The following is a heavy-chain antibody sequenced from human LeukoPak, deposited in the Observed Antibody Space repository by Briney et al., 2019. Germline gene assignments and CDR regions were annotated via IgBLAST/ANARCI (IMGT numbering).Heavy chain of an antibody. CDR1: GFTFSNYA. CDR3: AKGQDDFWSGYWY. Sequence: GGSLRLSCVASGFTFSNYAMSWVRQAPGKGLEWVSGISGSGATRYYADSVKGRFTISRDNPKNTLYLQMNSLRAEDTALYYCAKGQDDFWSGYWYWGQGTLVTVSS. V-gene: IGHV3-23*01. D-gene: IGHD3-3*01. J-gene: IGHJ4*02. CDR2: ISGSGATR.